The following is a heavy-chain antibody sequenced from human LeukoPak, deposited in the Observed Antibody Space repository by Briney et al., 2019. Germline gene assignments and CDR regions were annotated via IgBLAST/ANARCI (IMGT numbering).Heavy chain of an antibody. CDR2: IIPIFGTA. D-gene: IGHD1-7*01. J-gene: IGHJ4*02. V-gene: IGHV1-69*01. CDR3: ASASHNWNYLTPDFDY. Sequence: SVEVSCKASGGTFSSYAISWVRQAPGQGLEWMGGIIPIFGTANYAQKFQGRVTITADESTSTAYMELSSLRSEDTAVYYCASASHNWNYLTPDFDYWGQGTLVTVSS. CDR1: GGTFSSYA.